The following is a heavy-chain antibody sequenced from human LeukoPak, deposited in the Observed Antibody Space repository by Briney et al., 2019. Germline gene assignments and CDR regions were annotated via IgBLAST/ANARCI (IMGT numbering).Heavy chain of an antibody. CDR3: ARGSVGVDI. Sequence: GASVKVSCKASGYTFTSYDINWVRQATGQGLEWMGWMNPNSGGTNYAQKFQGRVTMTRDTSISTAYMELSRLRSDDTAVYYCARGSVGVDIWGQGTMVTVSS. J-gene: IGHJ3*02. V-gene: IGHV1-2*02. D-gene: IGHD2-15*01. CDR1: GYTFTSYD. CDR2: MNPNSGGT.